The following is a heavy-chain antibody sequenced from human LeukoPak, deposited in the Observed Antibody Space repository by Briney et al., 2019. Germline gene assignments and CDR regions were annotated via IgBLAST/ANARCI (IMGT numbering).Heavy chain of an antibody. Sequence: GGSLRLSCAASGFTFSGYWMHWVRQAPGKGLVWVSHIHSDGSTTGYADSVKGRFTISRDNAKNTLYLQMNSPRAEDTAVYYCAREGGERGDSSDYWGQGTLVTVSS. CDR3: AREGGERGDSSDY. J-gene: IGHJ4*02. CDR2: IHSDGSTT. V-gene: IGHV3-74*01. D-gene: IGHD5-18*01. CDR1: GFTFSGYW.